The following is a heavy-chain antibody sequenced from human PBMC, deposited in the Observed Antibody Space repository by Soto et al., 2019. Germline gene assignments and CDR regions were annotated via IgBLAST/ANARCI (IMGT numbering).Heavy chain of an antibody. Sequence: GASVKVSCKASGYTFTGYYMHWVRQAPGQGLEWMGWINPNSGGTNYAQKFQGWVTMTRDTSISTAYMELSRLRSDDTAVYYCARAGVAVRDINFDYWGQGTLVTVSS. D-gene: IGHD6-19*01. V-gene: IGHV1-2*04. CDR3: ARAGVAVRDINFDY. CDR2: INPNSGGT. J-gene: IGHJ4*02. CDR1: GYTFTGYY.